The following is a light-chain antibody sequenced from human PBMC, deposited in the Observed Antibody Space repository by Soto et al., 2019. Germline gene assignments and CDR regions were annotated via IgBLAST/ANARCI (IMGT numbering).Light chain of an antibody. CDR1: QSISRY. CDR3: QHSYTSPFT. J-gene: IGKJ3*01. V-gene: IGKV1-39*01. Sequence: DIQMTQSPSSLSASVGDKITITCRASQSISRYLNWYQQKPGKPPNLLIYAASNLQSGVPSRFSGSGFGTDFTLTISSLQPEDCATYHCQHSYTSPFTFGPGTKVDIK. CDR2: AAS.